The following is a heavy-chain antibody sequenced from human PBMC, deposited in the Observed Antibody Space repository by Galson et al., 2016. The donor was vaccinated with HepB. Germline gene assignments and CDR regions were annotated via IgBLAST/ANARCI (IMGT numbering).Heavy chain of an antibody. CDR3: AREVGSSGDWYFGL. V-gene: IGHV4-30-2*01. CDR2: IYHSGST. J-gene: IGHJ2*01. Sequence: TLSLTCTVSGGSYYWSWIRQPPGRGLEWIGYIYHSGSTFYSPPLKSRVTISLDGTKNQFSLNLSSVTAADTAVYYCAREVGSSGDWYFGLWGRGTLVTVSS. D-gene: IGHD6-6*01. CDR1: GGSYY.